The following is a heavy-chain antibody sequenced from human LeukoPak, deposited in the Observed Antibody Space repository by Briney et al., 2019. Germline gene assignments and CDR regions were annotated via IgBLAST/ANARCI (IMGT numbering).Heavy chain of an antibody. CDR1: GYTFTGYY. CDR2: INPNSGGT. J-gene: IGHJ4*02. V-gene: IGHV1-2*02. CDR3: ARDRELRIGYYFDY. D-gene: IGHD1-7*01. Sequence: ASVKVSCKASGYTFTGYYIQWVRQAPGQGLEWMGWINPNSGGTNYAQKFQGRVTMTRAMSTSTVYMELSRLRSEDTAVYYCARDRELRIGYYFDYWGQGTLVTVSS.